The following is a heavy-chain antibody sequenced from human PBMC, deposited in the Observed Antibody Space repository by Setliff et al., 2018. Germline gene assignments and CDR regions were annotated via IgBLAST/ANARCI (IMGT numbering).Heavy chain of an antibody. CDR3: ARDPGNGHYMDV. Sequence: PSETLSLTCTVSGGSIGHYYWNWIRQHPGKGLEWIGYVYTSGSTNYSPSLKSRVTISVDTSKNQLSLRLTSVTAADTAVYYCARDPGNGHYMDVWGKGATVTVSS. CDR2: VYTSGST. J-gene: IGHJ6*03. CDR1: GGSIGHYY. V-gene: IGHV4-4*08.